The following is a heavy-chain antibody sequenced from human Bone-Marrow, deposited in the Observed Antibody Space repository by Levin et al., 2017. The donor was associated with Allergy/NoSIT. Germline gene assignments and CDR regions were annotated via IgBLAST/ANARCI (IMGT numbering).Heavy chain of an antibody. V-gene: IGHV3-9*01. D-gene: IGHD6-6*01. CDR1: GFSFAGYA. CDR3: AKSRTYSSSSGAFDI. CDR2: ICWNSGNV. J-gene: IGHJ3*02. Sequence: GGSLRLSCAASGFSFAGYAMHWVRQAPGKGLEWVSSICWNSGNVDYADSVKGRFTLSRDNAKNSLYLRLSSLKPDDTALYYCAKSRTYSSSSGAFDIWGQGTRVTVSS.